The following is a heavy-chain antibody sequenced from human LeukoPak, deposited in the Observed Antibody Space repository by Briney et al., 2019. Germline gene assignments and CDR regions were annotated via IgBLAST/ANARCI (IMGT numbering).Heavy chain of an antibody. D-gene: IGHD5-24*01. J-gene: IGHJ6*03. Sequence: GGSLRLSCAASGFTFSDYYMSWIRQAPGKGLEWVSYISSSGSTIYYADSVKDRFTISRDNAKNSLYLQMNSLRAEDTAVYYCARGRRYYYYYYYMDVWGKGTTVTVSS. CDR1: GFTFSDYY. V-gene: IGHV3-11*04. CDR3: ARGRRYYYYYYYMDV. CDR2: ISSSGSTI.